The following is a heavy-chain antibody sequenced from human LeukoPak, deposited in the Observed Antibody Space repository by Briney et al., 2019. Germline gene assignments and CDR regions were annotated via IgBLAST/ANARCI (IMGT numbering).Heavy chain of an antibody. V-gene: IGHV4-59*01. D-gene: IGHD6-19*01. CDR3: ARDSSGWYHWFDP. Sequence: SETLSLTCTVSGGSISSYYWSWIRQPPGKGLEWLGYIYYSGSTNYNPSLKSRVTISVDTSKNQFSLKLTSVTAADTAVYYCARDSSGWYHWFDPWGQGTLVTVSS. CDR2: IYYSGST. J-gene: IGHJ5*02. CDR1: GGSISSYY.